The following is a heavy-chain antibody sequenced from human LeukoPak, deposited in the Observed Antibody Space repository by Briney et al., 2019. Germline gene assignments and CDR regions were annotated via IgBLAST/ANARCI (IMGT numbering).Heavy chain of an antibody. Sequence: GGSLRLSCVASAFTFSNYWMSWVRQAPGKGPEWVANIKRDGSEKYYVDSVKGRFTISRGNAKNSLYLEMNSLRAEGTAVYYCARGGGGIDYWGQGTLVTVSS. V-gene: IGHV3-7*01. J-gene: IGHJ4*02. CDR3: ARGGGGIDY. CDR2: IKRDGSEK. CDR1: AFTFSNYW. D-gene: IGHD3-16*01.